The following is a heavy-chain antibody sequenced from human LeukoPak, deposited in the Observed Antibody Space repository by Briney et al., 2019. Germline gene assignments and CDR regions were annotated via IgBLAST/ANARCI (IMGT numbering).Heavy chain of an antibody. D-gene: IGHD2-21*02. CDR1: GYRFISNY. CDR3: AREGSYCVGGDCYYFDF. CDR2: MHPGNGNT. J-gene: IGHJ4*02. V-gene: IGHV1-2*02. Sequence: GASVKVSCKASGYRFISNYIQWVRQAPGLGPEWMGWMHPGNGNTRYAEKFQGRVTMTRDTSINTAYMDLSSLRSDDTAVYYCAREGSYCVGGDCYYFDFWGQGTLITVSS.